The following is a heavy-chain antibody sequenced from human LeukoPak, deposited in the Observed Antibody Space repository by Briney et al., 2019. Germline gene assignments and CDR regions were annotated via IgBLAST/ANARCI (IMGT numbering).Heavy chain of an antibody. CDR3: ARDLGYCRGGSCFPWFAP. V-gene: IGHV4-59*01. Sequence: SETLSLTCTVTGVSISSYYRSWIRQPPGRGLEWIGNIYYSGSTNYNPSLKSRVTISVDTSKNQFSLKLNSVTAAGTAVYYCARDLGYCRGGSCFPWFAPGGRETLVTVSS. J-gene: IGHJ5*02. D-gene: IGHD2-15*01. CDR1: GVSISSYY. CDR2: IYYSGST.